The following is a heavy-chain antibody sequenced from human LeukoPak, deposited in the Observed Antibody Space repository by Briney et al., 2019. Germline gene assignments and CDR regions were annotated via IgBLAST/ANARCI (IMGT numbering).Heavy chain of an antibody. J-gene: IGHJ5*02. V-gene: IGHV1-46*01. Sequence: ASVKVSCKASGYTFTSHYMHWVRQAPGQGLEWMGIINPSGGSTSYAQKFQGRITMTRDTSTSTAYMELSSLRSEDTAVYYCATVGRWLQLGNWIDPWGQGTLVTVSS. D-gene: IGHD5-24*01. CDR1: GYTFTSHY. CDR2: INPSGGST. CDR3: ATVGRWLQLGNWIDP.